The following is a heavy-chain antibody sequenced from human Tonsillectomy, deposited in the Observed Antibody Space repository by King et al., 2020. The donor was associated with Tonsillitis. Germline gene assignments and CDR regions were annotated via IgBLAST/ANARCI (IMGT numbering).Heavy chain of an antibody. Sequence: VQLQESGPVLVKPSETLSLTCTVSGGSISSYYWSWIRQPPGKGLEWIGYIYYSGSTNYNPSLKSRVTISVDTSKNQFSLKLSSVTAADTAVYYCARVQPDGYQFASPYLDYWGQGTLVTVSS. CDR3: ARVQPDGYQFASPYLDY. V-gene: IGHV4-59*01. CDR2: IYYSGST. J-gene: IGHJ4*02. CDR1: GGSISSYY. D-gene: IGHD5-24*01.